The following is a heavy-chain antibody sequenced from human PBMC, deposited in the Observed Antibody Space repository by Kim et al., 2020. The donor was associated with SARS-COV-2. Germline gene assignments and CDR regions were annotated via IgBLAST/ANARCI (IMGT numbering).Heavy chain of an antibody. J-gene: IGHJ3*02. D-gene: IGHD1-7*01. CDR2: IDPSDSYT. CDR3: ARHPDWNLGWRNWGTRDAFDI. Sequence: GESLKISCKGSGYSFTSYWISWVRQMPGKGLEWMGRIDPSDSYTNYSPSFQGHVTISADKSISTAYLQWSSLKASDTAMYYCARHPDWNLGWRNWGTRDAFDIWGQGTMVTVSS. V-gene: IGHV5-10-1*01. CDR1: GYSFTSYW.